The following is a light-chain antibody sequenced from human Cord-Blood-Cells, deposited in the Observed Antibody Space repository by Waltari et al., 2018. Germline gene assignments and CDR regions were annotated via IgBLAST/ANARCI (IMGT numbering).Light chain of an antibody. V-gene: IGLV2-14*01. CDR3: SSYTSSSTYV. J-gene: IGLJ1*01. CDR1: SSDVGGYNY. Sequence: QSALTQPASVSGSPGQSITISCTGPSSDVGGYNYVSWYQQHPGKAPKLMIYEVSHRPAGVSNRFSCSKSGNTASLTISGRQAEDEADYYCSSYTSSSTYVFGTGTKVTVL. CDR2: EVS.